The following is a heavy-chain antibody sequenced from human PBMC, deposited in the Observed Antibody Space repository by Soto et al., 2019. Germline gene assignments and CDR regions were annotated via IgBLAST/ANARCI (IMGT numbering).Heavy chain of an antibody. D-gene: IGHD4-17*01. CDR1: GFTFSSYV. Sequence: QVQLVESGGGVVQPGRSLRLSCAASGFTFSSYVMHWVRQAPGKGLEGVAVISYDGSNKYYADSVKGRFTISRDNSKNTLYLQMNSLRAEDTAVYECAREGDGYYPAPDDYYGMDVWGQGTTDTVSS. CDR2: ISYDGSNK. J-gene: IGHJ6*02. V-gene: IGHV3-30-3*01. CDR3: AREGDGYYPAPDDYYGMDV.